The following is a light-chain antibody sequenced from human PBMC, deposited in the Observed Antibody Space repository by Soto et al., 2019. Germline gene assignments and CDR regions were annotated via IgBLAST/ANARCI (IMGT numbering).Light chain of an antibody. J-gene: IGKJ3*01. CDR2: DAS. CDR3: QHYDIYGRLT. Sequence: DIQMTQSPSTLSGSVGDRVTITCRASQTISSWLAWYQQKPGKAPGPLIFDASTVNPGVPSRFSGSGSGTDFTLTISDLQPDDFATYYCQHYDIYGRLTFGPGTTVDIK. V-gene: IGKV1-5*01. CDR1: QTISSW.